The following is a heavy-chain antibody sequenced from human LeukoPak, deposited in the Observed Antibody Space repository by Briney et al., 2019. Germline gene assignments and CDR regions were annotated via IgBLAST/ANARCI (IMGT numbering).Heavy chain of an antibody. CDR3: TTVYGSPYYYYYYYMDV. D-gene: IGHD2-15*01. CDR1: GFTVSSNY. Sequence: GGSLRLSCAASGFTVSSNYMSWVRQAPGKGLEWVGRIKSKTDGGTTDYAAPVKGRFTISRDDSKNTLYLQMNSLKTEDTAVYYCTTVYGSPYYYYYYYMDVWGKGTTVTVSS. J-gene: IGHJ6*03. V-gene: IGHV3-15*01. CDR2: IKSKTDGGTT.